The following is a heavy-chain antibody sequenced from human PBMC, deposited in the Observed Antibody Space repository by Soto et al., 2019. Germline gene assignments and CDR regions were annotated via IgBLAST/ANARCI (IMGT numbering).Heavy chain of an antibody. CDR1: GFSLSTSGVG. Sequence: QITLKESGPTLVKPTQTLTLTCTFSGFSLSTSGVGVAWFRQPQERALEWLALIYWDDDKRYSPSLKSRLTITKDTSKNQVVLTMTNMDPVDTATYYCAHRSTMVRGAYYWGQGTLVTVSS. D-gene: IGHD3-10*01. J-gene: IGHJ4*02. CDR2: IYWDDDK. CDR3: AHRSTMVRGAYY. V-gene: IGHV2-5*02.